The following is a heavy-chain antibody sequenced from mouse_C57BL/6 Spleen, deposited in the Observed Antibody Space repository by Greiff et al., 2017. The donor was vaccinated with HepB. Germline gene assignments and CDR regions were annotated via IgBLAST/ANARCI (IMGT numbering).Heavy chain of an antibody. CDR3: ARGDSNWFAY. CDR2: IDPSDSYT. D-gene: IGHD2-5*01. V-gene: IGHV1-50*01. J-gene: IGHJ3*01. Sequence: VQLQQPGAELVKPGASVKLSCKASGYTFTSYWMQWVKQRPGQGLEWIGEIDPSDSYTNYNQKFKGTATLTVDTSSSTAYMQLSSLTSEDSAVYYCARGDSNWFAYWGQGTLVTVSA. CDR1: GYTFTSYW.